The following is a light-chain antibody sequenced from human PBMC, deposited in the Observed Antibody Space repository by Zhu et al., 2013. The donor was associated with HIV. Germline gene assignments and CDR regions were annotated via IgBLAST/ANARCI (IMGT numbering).Light chain of an antibody. CDR1: QSISSW. J-gene: IGKJ4*01. CDR2: KAS. V-gene: IGKV1-5*03. Sequence: DIQMTQSPSTLSASVGDRVTITCRASQSISSWLAWYQQKPGKAPKLLIYKASSLESGVPSRFSGSGSGTEFTLTISSLEPEDFAVYYCQQRTNWPLTFGGGTKGGDQ. CDR3: QQRTNWPLT.